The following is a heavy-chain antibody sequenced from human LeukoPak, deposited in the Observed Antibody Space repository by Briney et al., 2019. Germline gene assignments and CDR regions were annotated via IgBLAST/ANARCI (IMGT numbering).Heavy chain of an antibody. J-gene: IGHJ4*02. V-gene: IGHV4-38-2*02. CDR2: IYHSGST. Sequence: PSETLSLTCSVSGYSITSGYLWGWVRQPPGKGLEWIGNIYHSGSTYYNPSLKSRVTISVDTSKNQFSLKLTSIIAADTAVYYCAREFDYWGQGTLVTVSS. CDR3: AREFDY. CDR1: GYSITSGYL.